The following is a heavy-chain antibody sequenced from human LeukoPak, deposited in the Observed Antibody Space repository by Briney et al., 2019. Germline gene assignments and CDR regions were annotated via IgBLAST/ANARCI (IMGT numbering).Heavy chain of an antibody. Sequence: SETLSLTCTVSGGSISSSSYYWGWIRQPPGKGLEWIGSIYYSGSTYYNPSLKSRVTISVDTSKNQYSLKLSSVTAADTAVYYCARNSLGRGDYWGQGTLVTVSS. J-gene: IGHJ4*02. CDR3: ARNSLGRGDY. CDR2: IYYSGST. CDR1: GGSISSSSYY. V-gene: IGHV4-39*07. D-gene: IGHD1-26*01.